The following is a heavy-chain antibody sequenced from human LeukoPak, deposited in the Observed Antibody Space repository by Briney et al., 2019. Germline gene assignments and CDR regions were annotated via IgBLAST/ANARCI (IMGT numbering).Heavy chain of an antibody. CDR3: ARDVPTVQLWRTDAFDI. Sequence: ASETLSLTCTVSGGSISSGSYYWTWIRQPPGKGLEWIGIIYHSGSTYFNPSLKSRVTISVDTSKNQFSLKLTSVTAADTAVYYCARDVPTVQLWRTDAFDIWGQGTMVTVSS. J-gene: IGHJ3*02. V-gene: IGHV4-39*07. CDR2: IYHSGST. CDR1: GGSISSGSYY. D-gene: IGHD5-18*01.